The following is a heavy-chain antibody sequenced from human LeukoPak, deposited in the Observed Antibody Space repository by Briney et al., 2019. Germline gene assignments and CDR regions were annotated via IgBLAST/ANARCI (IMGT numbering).Heavy chain of an antibody. CDR1: GGTFSSYA. CDR3: ARESLVRGVMDYYYYGMDV. D-gene: IGHD3-10*01. V-gene: IGHV1-69*13. Sequence: SVKVSCKASGGTFSSYAISWVRQAPGQGLEWMGGIIPIFGTANYAQKFQGRVTITADESTSAAYMELSSLRSEDTAVYYCARESLVRGVMDYYYYGMDVWGQGTTVTVSS. CDR2: IIPIFGTA. J-gene: IGHJ6*02.